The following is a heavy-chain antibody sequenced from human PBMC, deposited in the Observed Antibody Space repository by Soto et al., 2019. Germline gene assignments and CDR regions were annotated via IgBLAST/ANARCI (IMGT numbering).Heavy chain of an antibody. Sequence: QVQLVQSGAEVKKPGSSVKASCKASGGTFSSYAISWVRQAPGQGLEWMGGIIPIFGTANYAQKFQGRVTITADESTSTAYMELSSLRSEDTAVYYCARDRAEPGSAYFDYWGQGTLVTVSS. CDR3: ARDRAEPGSAYFDY. CDR1: GGTFSSYA. J-gene: IGHJ4*02. V-gene: IGHV1-69*01. D-gene: IGHD6-19*01. CDR2: IIPIFGTA.